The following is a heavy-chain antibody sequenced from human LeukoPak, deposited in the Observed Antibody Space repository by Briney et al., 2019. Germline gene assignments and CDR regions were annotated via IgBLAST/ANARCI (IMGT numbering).Heavy chain of an antibody. Sequence: SGGSLRLSCAASGFTFSSYAMSWVRQAPGKGLEWVSAISGSGGSTYYADSVKGRFTISRDNSKNTLYLQMNSLRAEDTAVYYCAKVPEFYDSSGDYWGQGTLVTVSS. V-gene: IGHV3-23*01. CDR3: AKVPEFYDSSGDY. CDR1: GFTFSSYA. CDR2: ISGSGGST. J-gene: IGHJ4*02. D-gene: IGHD3-22*01.